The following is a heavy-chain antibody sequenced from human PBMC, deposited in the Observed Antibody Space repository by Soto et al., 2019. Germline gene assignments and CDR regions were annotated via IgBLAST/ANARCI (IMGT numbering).Heavy chain of an antibody. CDR1: GFTFNNYA. CDR3: ARDTPIYDFWTAGPDY. D-gene: IGHD3-3*01. J-gene: IGHJ4*02. Sequence: QVQLVESGGGVVQPGRSLRLSCAASGFTFNNYAMHWVRQAPGKGLAWVADISSDGSNKFYADSVKGRFTISRDNSKNTLHLQMNRLRGEDTAVYYCARDTPIYDFWTAGPDYWGQGALVTVSS. V-gene: IGHV3-30-3*01. CDR2: ISSDGSNK.